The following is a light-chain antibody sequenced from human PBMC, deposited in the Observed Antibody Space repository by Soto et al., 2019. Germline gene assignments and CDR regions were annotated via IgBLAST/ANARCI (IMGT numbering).Light chain of an antibody. V-gene: IGKV1-33*01. CDR1: QDISNY. Sequence: DLQMTQSPSSLSASVGDRVTITCQASQDISNYLNWYQQKPGKAPKLLIYDASNLEKGVPSRFSGSGSGTDFTFPISSLQPEDIATYYCQQYDNLPFTFGPGTKVDIK. J-gene: IGKJ3*01. CDR3: QQYDNLPFT. CDR2: DAS.